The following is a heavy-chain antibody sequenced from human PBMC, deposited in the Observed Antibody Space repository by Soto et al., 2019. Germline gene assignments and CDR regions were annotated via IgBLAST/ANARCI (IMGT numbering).Heavy chain of an antibody. Sequence: SSITSLTCTGSGGSIDGSNYFWGLMRQSAGAGVEVLVAFYSIGSTYTNPSLKARITLPLDTSKNQFSLNLGSVTATDTAVYYCTSRRFGVRGVTTMDVWGPGTTVTVSS. V-gene: IGHV4-39*01. CDR1: GGSIDGSNYF. J-gene: IGHJ6*02. CDR2: FYSIGST. CDR3: TSRRFGVRGVTTMDV. D-gene: IGHD3-10*01.